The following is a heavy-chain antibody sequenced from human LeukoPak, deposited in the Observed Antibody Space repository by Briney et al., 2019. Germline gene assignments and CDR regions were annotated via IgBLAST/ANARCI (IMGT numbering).Heavy chain of an antibody. CDR1: GRSISSYY. D-gene: IGHD4-17*01. J-gene: IGHJ6*02. V-gene: IGHV4-59*08. CDR3: ARLQTNGDFPTGGMDV. Sequence: PSETLSLTCTVSGRSISSYYWTWIRQPPGKGLEWIGYIYYIGSTNNNPSLKSRVTISVDTSKNQFSLKLISVTAADTAVYYCARLQTNGDFPTGGMDVWGQGTTVTVSS. CDR2: IYYIGST.